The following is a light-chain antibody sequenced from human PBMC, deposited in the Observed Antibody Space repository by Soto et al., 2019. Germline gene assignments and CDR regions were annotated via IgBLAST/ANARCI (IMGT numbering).Light chain of an antibody. CDR1: SSDVGSYNL. V-gene: IGLV2-23*02. Sequence: QSVLTQPASVSGSPGQSITISCTGTSSDVGSYNLVSWYQQHPGKAPKVMIYEVSKRPSGVSNRFSGSKSGNTASLTISGLHAEDEADYYCCSYAGSSTYVFGTGTKLTVL. CDR3: CSYAGSSTYV. CDR2: EVS. J-gene: IGLJ1*01.